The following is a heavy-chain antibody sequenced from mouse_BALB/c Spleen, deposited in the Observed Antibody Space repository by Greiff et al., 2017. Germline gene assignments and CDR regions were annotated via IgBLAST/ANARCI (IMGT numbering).Heavy chain of an antibody. D-gene: IGHD3-3*01. J-gene: IGHJ3*01. Sequence: EVQLQQSGPELVKPGASVKIPCKASGYTFTDYNMDWVKQSHGKSLEWIGDINPNNGGTSYNQKFKGKATLTVDKSSSTAYMELRSLTSEDTAVYYCARGGDGGLADGGQGTRVTGSA. V-gene: IGHV1-18*01. CDR2: INPNNGGT. CDR3: ARGGDGGLAD. CDR1: GYTFTDYN.